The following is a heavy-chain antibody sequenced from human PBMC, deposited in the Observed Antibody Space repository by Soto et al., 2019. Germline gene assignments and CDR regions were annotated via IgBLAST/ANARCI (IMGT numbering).Heavy chain of an antibody. CDR2: IIPIFGTA. J-gene: IGHJ2*01. Sequence: QVQLVQSGAEVKKPGSSVKVSCKASGGTFSSYAISWVRQAPGLGLEWMGGIIPIFGTANYAQKFQGRVTITADESTSTAYMELSSLRSEDTAVYYCARVVTVVKSFHYWYFDLWGRGTLVTVSS. V-gene: IGHV1-69*12. CDR3: ARVVTVVKSFHYWYFDL. CDR1: GGTFSSYA. D-gene: IGHD2-15*01.